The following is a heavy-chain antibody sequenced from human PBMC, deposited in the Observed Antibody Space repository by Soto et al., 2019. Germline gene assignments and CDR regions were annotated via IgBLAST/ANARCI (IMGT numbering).Heavy chain of an antibody. J-gene: IGHJ3*02. CDR2: ISWNSGSI. CDR1: GFTFDDYA. V-gene: IGHV3-9*01. CDR3: AKEFSVVIAITRIGAFDI. Sequence: EVQLVESGGGLVQPGRSLRLSCAASGFTFDDYAMHWVRQAPGKGLEWVSGISWNSGSIGYADSVKGRFTISRDNAKNSLYLQMNRLRAEDTASYYCAKEFSVVIAITRIGAFDIWGQGTMVTVSS. D-gene: IGHD2-21*01.